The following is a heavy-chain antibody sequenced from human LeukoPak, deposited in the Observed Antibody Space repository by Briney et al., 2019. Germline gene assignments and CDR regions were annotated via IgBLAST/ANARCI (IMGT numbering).Heavy chain of an antibody. CDR2: IRYDGSNK. Sequence: PGGSLRLSCAASGFTFSSYGMHWVRQAPGKGLEWVAFIRYDGSNKYYADSVKGRFTISRDNSKNTLYLQMNSLRAEDTAVYYCANLGRAWSGSTRTGIGWGQGTLVTVSS. CDR1: GFTFSSYG. CDR3: ANLGRAWSGSTRTGIG. J-gene: IGHJ4*02. D-gene: IGHD3-3*01. V-gene: IGHV3-30*02.